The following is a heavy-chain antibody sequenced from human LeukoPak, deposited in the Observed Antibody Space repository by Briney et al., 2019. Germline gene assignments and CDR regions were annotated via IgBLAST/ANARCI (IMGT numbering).Heavy chain of an antibody. CDR3: ARTPGYSSSWYQVGVRYYYYYMDV. J-gene: IGHJ6*03. Sequence: ASVKVSCKASGYTFTSYYMHWVRQAPGQGPEWMGIINPSGGSTSYAQKFQGRVTMTRDMSTSTVYMELSSLRSEDTAVYYCARTPGYSSSWYQVGVRYYYYYMDVWGKGTTVTVSS. V-gene: IGHV1-46*01. CDR2: INPSGGST. CDR1: GYTFTSYY. D-gene: IGHD6-13*01.